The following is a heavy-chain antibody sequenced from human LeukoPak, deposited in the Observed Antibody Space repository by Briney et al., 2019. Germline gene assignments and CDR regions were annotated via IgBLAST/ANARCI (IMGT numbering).Heavy chain of an antibody. CDR1: GFTFSSYG. V-gene: IGHV3-30*03. J-gene: IGHJ6*02. CDR3: ATADNYYYGMDV. CDR2: ISYDGSYK. Sequence: GGSLRLSCAASGFTFSSYGMHWVRQAPGKGLEWVAVISYDGSYKFYADSVKGRFTISRDNSKSTLYLQMNSLRAEDTAVYFCATADNYYYGMDVWGQGTTVTVSS.